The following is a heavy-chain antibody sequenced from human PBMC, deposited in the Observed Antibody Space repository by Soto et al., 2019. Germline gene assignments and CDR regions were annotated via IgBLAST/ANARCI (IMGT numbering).Heavy chain of an antibody. CDR2: IYYSGST. CDR1: GGSISSGDYY. Sequence: NPSETLSLTCTVSGGSISSGDYYWSWIRQPPGKGLEWIGYIYYSGSTYYNPSLKSRVTISVDTSKNQFSLKLSSVTAADTAVYYCARAGVVPTRRFDYWGQGTLVTVSS. J-gene: IGHJ4*02. V-gene: IGHV4-30-4*01. CDR3: ARAGVVPTRRFDY. D-gene: IGHD2-21*01.